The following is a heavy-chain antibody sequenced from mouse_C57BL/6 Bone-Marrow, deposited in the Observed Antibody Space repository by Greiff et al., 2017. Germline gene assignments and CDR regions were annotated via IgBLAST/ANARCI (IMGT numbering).Heavy chain of an antibody. CDR3: AKCYSNYPLSMDD. Sequence: QVQLQQPGADLVQPGASVKVSCKASGYTFTSYWMHWVKQRPGKGLEWIGRIHPSDSDTYYKQKFKGQATLTVDKSSSTAYMQLSSLTSEYSAVYYFAKCYSNYPLSMDDWGQGTSVTVSS. V-gene: IGHV1-74*01. CDR1: GYTFTSYW. CDR2: IHPSDSDT. J-gene: IGHJ4*01. D-gene: IGHD2-5*01.